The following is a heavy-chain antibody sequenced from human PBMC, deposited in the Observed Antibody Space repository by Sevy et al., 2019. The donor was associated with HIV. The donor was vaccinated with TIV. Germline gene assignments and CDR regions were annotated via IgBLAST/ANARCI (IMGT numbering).Heavy chain of an antibody. CDR1: GFTFSSYA. V-gene: IGHV3-30-3*01. CDR3: AREHHYSHSTIFGVVISGYFDY. Sequence: GGSLRLSCAASGFTFSSYAMHWVRQAPGKGLEWVAVISYDGSDKYYAYSVKGRFTISRDNSKNTLYLQMNSLRAEDTAVYYCAREHHYSHSTIFGVVISGYFDYWGQGTLVTVSS. CDR2: ISYDGSDK. J-gene: IGHJ4*02. D-gene: IGHD3-3*01.